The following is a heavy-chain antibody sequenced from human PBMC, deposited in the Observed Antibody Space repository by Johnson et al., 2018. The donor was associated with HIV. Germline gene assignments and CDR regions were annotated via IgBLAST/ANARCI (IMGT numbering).Heavy chain of an antibody. V-gene: IGHV3-30*03. CDR2: ISYDGSNK. CDR1: GLSFSNFG. J-gene: IGHJ3*02. CDR3: ARRGYSSSGGAFDI. D-gene: IGHD6-6*01. Sequence: QEKLVESGGGVVQPGKSLTLSCVGSGLSFSNFGIHWVRQAPGKGLEWVAVISYDGSNKYYADSVKGRFTISRDNSKNTLYLQMNSLRAEDTAVYYCARRGYSSSGGAFDIWGQGTMVTVSS.